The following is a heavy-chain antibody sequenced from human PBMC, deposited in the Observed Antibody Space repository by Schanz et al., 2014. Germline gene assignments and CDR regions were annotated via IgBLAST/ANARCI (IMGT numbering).Heavy chain of an antibody. Sequence: EVQLVESGGGLIKPGGSLRLSCAGSGFTFDDYTMHWVRQPPGKGLEWVSLVTWDGGYTYYADSVKGRFTISRDNSKNSLYLQMDSLRSEDTALYYCAKNRAGGYESFLDSWGQGTLVTVSS. J-gene: IGHJ4*02. CDR3: AKNRAGGYESFLDS. V-gene: IGHV3-43*01. D-gene: IGHD5-12*01. CDR2: VTWDGGYT. CDR1: GFTFDDYT.